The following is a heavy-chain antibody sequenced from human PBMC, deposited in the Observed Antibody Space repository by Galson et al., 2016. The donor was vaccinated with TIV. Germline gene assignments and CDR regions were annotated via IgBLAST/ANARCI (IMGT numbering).Heavy chain of an antibody. V-gene: IGHV1-69*04. CDR2: INPAVGLT. D-gene: IGHD3-3*02. J-gene: IGHJ4*02. CDR1: GGTFNSYD. Sequence: SVKVSCKASGGTFNSYDISWLRQVPGQGFEWMGRINPAVGLTKYAQRFQGRITITAAYMELSSLRSEDTAVYYCPSASHLVPTVHHYWGQGTLVTVSS. CDR3: PSASHLVPTVHHY.